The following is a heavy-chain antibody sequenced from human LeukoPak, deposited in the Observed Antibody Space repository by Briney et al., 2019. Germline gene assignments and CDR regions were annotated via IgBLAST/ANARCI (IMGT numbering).Heavy chain of an antibody. V-gene: IGHV3-23*01. CDR3: AKGNGIVGSTTFDY. J-gene: IGHJ4*02. Sequence: GESLRLSCAASGFTFSSYAMSWVRQAPGKGLEWVSAISGSGGSTYYADSVKGRFTISRDNSKNTLYLQMNSLRAEDTAVYYCAKGNGIVGSTTFDYWGQGTLVTVSS. CDR1: GFTFSSYA. CDR2: ISGSGGST. D-gene: IGHD1-26*01.